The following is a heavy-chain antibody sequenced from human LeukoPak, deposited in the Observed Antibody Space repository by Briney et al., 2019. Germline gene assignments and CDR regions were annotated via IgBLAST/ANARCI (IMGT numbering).Heavy chain of an antibody. Sequence: ASVKVSCKASGYTFTGYYMHWVRQAPGQGLEWMGWINPNSGGTNYAQKFQGRVTMTRDTSISTAYMELSRLRPDDTAVYYCARDGITGTPDVDYWGQGTLVTVSS. V-gene: IGHV1-2*02. CDR2: INPNSGGT. CDR1: GYTFTGYY. J-gene: IGHJ4*02. CDR3: ARDGITGTPDVDY. D-gene: IGHD1-7*01.